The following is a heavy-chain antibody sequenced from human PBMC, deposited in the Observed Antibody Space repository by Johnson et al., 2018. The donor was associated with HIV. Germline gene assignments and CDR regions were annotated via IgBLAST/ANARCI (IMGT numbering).Heavy chain of an antibody. CDR2: INWNGGST. V-gene: IGHV3-20*04. D-gene: IGHD2-15*01. CDR3: AREGLKIAHDAFDI. Sequence: EVQLVESGGGLVQPGGSLRLSCAASGFTFDDYGMSWVRQAPGKGLEWVSGINWNGGSTGYADSVKGRFTISRDNAKNSLYLQMNSRRAEDTALYYCAREGLKIAHDAFDIWGQGTMVTVSS. J-gene: IGHJ3*02. CDR1: GFTFDDYG.